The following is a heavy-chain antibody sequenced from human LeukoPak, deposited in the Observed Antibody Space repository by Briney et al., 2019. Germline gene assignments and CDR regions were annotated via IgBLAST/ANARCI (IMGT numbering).Heavy chain of an antibody. CDR1: GGPISTYY. J-gene: IGHJ4*02. V-gene: IGHV4-59*01. CDR3: AKDRFQLLDFDY. Sequence: PSETLSLTCTVSGGPISTYYWSWIRQPPGKGLEWIGYIYYSGSPNHNPSLKSRVTISVDTSKNQFSLKLSSVTAADTAVYYCAKDRFQLLDFDYWGQGTLVTVSS. D-gene: IGHD2-2*01. CDR2: IYYSGSP.